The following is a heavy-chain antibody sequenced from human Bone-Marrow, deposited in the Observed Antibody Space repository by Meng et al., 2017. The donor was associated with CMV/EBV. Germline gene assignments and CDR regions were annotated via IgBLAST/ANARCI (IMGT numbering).Heavy chain of an antibody. V-gene: IGHV4-34*01. J-gene: IGHJ5*02. D-gene: IGHD3-22*01. CDR1: GGSFSGYY. CDR3: ARTNTYYYDSSGYSLYWFDP. Sequence: GSLRLSCAVYGGSFSGYYWSWIRQPPGKGLEWIGEINHSGSTNYNPSLKSRVTISVDKSKNQFSLKLSSVTAADTAVYYCARTNTYYYDSSGYSLYWFDPWGQGTLVTVSS. CDR2: INHSGST.